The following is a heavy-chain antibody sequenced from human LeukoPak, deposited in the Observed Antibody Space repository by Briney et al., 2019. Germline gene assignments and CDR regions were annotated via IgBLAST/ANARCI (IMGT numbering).Heavy chain of an antibody. V-gene: IGHV4-59*01. D-gene: IGHD2-15*01. CDR2: IYYSGST. CDR3: ARAIPYCSGGSCYVNWFDP. CDR1: GGSISSYY. Sequence: SETLSLTCTVSGGSISSYYWSWIRQPPGKGLEWIGYIYYSGSTNCNPSLKSRVTISVDTSKNQFSLKLSSVTAADTAVYYCARAIPYCSGGSCYVNWFDPWGQGTLVTVSS. J-gene: IGHJ5*02.